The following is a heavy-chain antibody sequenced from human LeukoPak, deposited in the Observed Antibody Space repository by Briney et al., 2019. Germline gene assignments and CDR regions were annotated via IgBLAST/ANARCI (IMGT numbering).Heavy chain of an antibody. D-gene: IGHD1-1*01. CDR1: GFTVSRNY. CDR3: ARDGGSSTKEPTGGYYYYGMVV. J-gene: IGHJ6*02. V-gene: IGHV3-53*01. Sequence: PGGSLRLSCAASGFTVSRNYMSWVRQAPGKGLEWVSFTYSDGSTSFTESVKGRFTISRDNSKNTLSLQLNSLRVEDTAVYYCARDGGSSTKEPTGGYYYYGMVVWGQGTTVTVSS. CDR2: TYSDGST.